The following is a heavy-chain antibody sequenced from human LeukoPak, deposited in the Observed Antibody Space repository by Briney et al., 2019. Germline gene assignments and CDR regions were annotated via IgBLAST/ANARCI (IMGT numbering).Heavy chain of an antibody. CDR2: IYYSGST. V-gene: IGHV4-59*08. D-gene: IGHD3-22*01. Sequence: SETLSLTCTVSGGSISSYYWSWIRQPPGKGLEWIGYIYYSGSTNYNPSLKSRVTISVDTSKNQFSLKLSSVTAADTAVYYCARSPPYYYDSSGYYLDYWAQGTLVTLSS. CDR1: GGSISSYY. J-gene: IGHJ4*02. CDR3: ARSPPYYYDSSGYYLDY.